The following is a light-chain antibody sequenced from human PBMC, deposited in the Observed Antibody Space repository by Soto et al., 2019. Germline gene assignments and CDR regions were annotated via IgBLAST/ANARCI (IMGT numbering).Light chain of an antibody. CDR1: SSDIGTYNL. CDR2: EGS. J-gene: IGLJ2*01. V-gene: IGLV2-23*03. Sequence: QSALTQPASVSGSPGQSITISCTGTSSDIGTYNLVSWYQHHPDKAPKLIIYEGSKRPSGISNRFSGSKSGNTASLTISGLQAEDEADYYCSSYAGRTTFVVFGGGTQLTVL. CDR3: SSYAGRTTFVV.